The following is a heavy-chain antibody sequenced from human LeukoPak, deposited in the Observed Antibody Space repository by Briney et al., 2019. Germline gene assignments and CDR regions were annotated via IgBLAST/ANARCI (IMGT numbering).Heavy chain of an antibody. D-gene: IGHD1-26*01. CDR3: ARDHGGTYSRYYGMDV. CDR1: GGSISSGDYY. CDR2: ISYSGGT. V-gene: IGHV4-30-4*01. Sequence: SETLSLTCTVSGGSISSGDYYWNWIRQPPGKGLEWSGYISYSGGTYYNPSLKSRVTISVDTSKNQFSLKVSSVAAADTAVYYCARDHGGTYSRYYGMDVWGQGTTVTVSS. J-gene: IGHJ6*02.